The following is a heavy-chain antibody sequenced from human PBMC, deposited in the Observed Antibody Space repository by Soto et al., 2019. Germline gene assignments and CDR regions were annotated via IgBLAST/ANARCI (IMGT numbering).Heavy chain of an antibody. J-gene: IGHJ5*02. D-gene: IGHD3-3*01. Sequence: QVLLVQSGGEVKRPGASVKVSCKASGYSFDNYGITWVRQAPGQGLEWMGWISPYNGKSKIPQKLQGRVTMTTDTSTSTAYLELTSLTSDDTAVYYCARDYHLWTGYVQPWGQGSLVTVSS. V-gene: IGHV1-18*01. CDR2: ISPYNGKS. CDR1: GYSFDNYG. CDR3: ARDYHLWTGYVQP.